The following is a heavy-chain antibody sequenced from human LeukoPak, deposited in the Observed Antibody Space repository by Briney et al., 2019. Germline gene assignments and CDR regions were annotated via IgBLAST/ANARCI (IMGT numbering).Heavy chain of an antibody. CDR2: VSSSGSTI. Sequence: GGSLRLSCAASGFTFSDYYMSWIRQAPGKGLEGVSYVSSSGSTIYYADSVKGRFTISSDNAKNSLYLQMNSLRAEDTAVYYCARGRGYSGYDPIDYWGQGTLVTVSS. J-gene: IGHJ4*02. CDR1: GFTFSDYY. CDR3: ARGRGYSGYDPIDY. D-gene: IGHD5-12*01. V-gene: IGHV3-11*01.